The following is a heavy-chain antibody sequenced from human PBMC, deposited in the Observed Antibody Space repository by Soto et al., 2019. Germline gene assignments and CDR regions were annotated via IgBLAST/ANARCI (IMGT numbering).Heavy chain of an antibody. D-gene: IGHD3-22*01. Sequence: SETLSLTCAVYGGSFSGYYWLWIRQPPGKGREWIGEINHSGSTNYNPSLKSRVTISVDTSKNQFSLKLSSVTAADTAVYYCARIIRSPHYYDSRGSPYGMDVPGKRNTATV. V-gene: IGHV4-34*01. J-gene: IGHJ6*04. CDR3: ARIIRSPHYYDSRGSPYGMDV. CDR1: GGSFSGYY. CDR2: INHSGST.